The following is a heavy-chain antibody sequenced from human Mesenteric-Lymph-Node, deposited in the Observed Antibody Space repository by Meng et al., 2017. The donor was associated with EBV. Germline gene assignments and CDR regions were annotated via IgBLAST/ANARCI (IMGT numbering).Heavy chain of an antibody. CDR1: GFSLSTNGVG. CDR2: IYWDDDK. Sequence: QITLKESGPTLVKPTQTLTLTCTFSGFSLSTNGVGVGWIRQPPGKALEWLALIYWDDDKRYSPSLKNRLTITKATSINQLVLTMTNMDPADTATYYCAHKVDSGWFDPWGQGTLVTVS. V-gene: IGHV2-5*02. J-gene: IGHJ5*02. D-gene: IGHD3-3*01. CDR3: AHKVDSGWFDP.